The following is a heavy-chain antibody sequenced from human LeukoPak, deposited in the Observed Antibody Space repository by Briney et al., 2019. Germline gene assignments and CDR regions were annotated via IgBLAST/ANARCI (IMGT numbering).Heavy chain of an antibody. CDR1: GFTFSSYA. CDR2: ISGSGGST. J-gene: IGHJ4*02. CDR3: ARAVAGRGDFDY. Sequence: GGSLRLSCAASGFTFSSYAMSWVRQAPGKGLEWVSAISGSGGSTYYADSVKGRFTISRDNSKNTLYLRMNSLRAEDTAVYYCARAVAGRGDFDYWGQGTLVTVSS. V-gene: IGHV3-23*01. D-gene: IGHD6-19*01.